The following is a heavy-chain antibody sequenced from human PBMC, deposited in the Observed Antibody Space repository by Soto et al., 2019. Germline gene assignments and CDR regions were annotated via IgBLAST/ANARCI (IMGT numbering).Heavy chain of an antibody. CDR3: ARDRLRFSPGYYYGMDV. CDR1: GFTFSSYA. Sequence: QVQLVESGGGVVQPGRSLRLSCAASGFTFSSYAMHWVRQAPGKGLEWVAVISYDGSNKYYADSVKGRFTISRDNSKNTLYLQMNSLRAEDTAVYYCARDRLRFSPGYYYGMDVWGQGTKVTVSS. D-gene: IGHD5-12*01. CDR2: ISYDGSNK. J-gene: IGHJ6*02. V-gene: IGHV3-30-3*01.